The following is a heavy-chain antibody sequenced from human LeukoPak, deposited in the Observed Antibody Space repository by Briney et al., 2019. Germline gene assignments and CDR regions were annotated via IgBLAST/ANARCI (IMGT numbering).Heavy chain of an antibody. D-gene: IGHD4-11*01. Sequence: WGSLRRSCVASGFAFSSYWMSWVRQAPGKGLELLANISPDGSAEDYVDSVRGRFAISRDNAKRSLYLQMNSLSPEDTAVYYCANQAYSQFDYWGQATLVSV. CDR3: ANQAYSQFDY. J-gene: IGHJ4*02. CDR1: GFAFSSYW. CDR2: ISPDGSAE. V-gene: IGHV3-7*01.